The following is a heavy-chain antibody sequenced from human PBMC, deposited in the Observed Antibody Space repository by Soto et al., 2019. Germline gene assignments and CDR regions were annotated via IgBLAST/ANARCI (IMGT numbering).Heavy chain of an antibody. CDR1: GYSFTDYH. CDR2: VNPKSGGT. Sequence: ASVKVSCKVSGYSFTDYHIHWVRQAPGQGLEWLGRVNPKSGGTSTAQKFQGWVTMTTDTSISTASMELTRLTSDDTAIYYCARGDSTDCSNGVCSFFYNHDMDVWGQGTTVTVSS. J-gene: IGHJ6*02. V-gene: IGHV1-2*04. CDR3: ARGDSTDCSNGVCSFFYNHDMDV. D-gene: IGHD2-8*01.